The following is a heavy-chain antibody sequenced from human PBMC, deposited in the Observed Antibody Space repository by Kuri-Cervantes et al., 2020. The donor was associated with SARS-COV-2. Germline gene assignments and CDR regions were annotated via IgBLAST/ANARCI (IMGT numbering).Heavy chain of an antibody. V-gene: IGHV4-39*01. CDR2: IYYSGST. Sequence: SETLSLTCTVSGGSISSSSYYWGWIRQPPGKGLEWIGSIYYSGSTYYNPSLKSRVTISVDTSKNQFSLKLSSVTAADTAVYYCASCPRRYCSSTSFYTRNRGWFDPWGQGTLVTVSS. CDR3: ASCPRRYCSSTSFYTRNRGWFDP. D-gene: IGHD2-2*02. CDR1: GGSISSSSYY. J-gene: IGHJ5*02.